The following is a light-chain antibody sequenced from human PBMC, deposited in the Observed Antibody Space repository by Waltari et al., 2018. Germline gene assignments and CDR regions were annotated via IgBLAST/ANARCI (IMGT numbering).Light chain of an antibody. CDR1: QSLLHGNGYNY. J-gene: IGKJ5*01. CDR3: MQPLQTLQIT. V-gene: IGKV2-28*01. CDR2: LGS. Sequence: DIVLTQSPLSLPVTPGEPASISCRSSQSLLHGNGYNYLDWYLQKPGQSPQLLIYLGSNRASGVPDRFSGSGSGTDFTLKISRVEAEDVGLYYCMQPLQTLQITFGQGTRLEIK.